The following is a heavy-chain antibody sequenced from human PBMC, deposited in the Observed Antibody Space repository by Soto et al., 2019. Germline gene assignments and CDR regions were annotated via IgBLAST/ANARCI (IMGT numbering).Heavy chain of an antibody. Sequence: EVQLVESGGGLVKPGGSLRLSCAASGFTFSSYSMNWVRQAPGKGLEGVSYISSSSSTIYYADSVKGRFTISRDNAKNSLYLQMNSLRAEDTAVYYCAREAQIVGDTNWFDPWGQGTLVTVSS. D-gene: IGHD1-26*01. CDR2: ISSSSSTI. V-gene: IGHV3-48*01. CDR1: GFTFSSYS. CDR3: AREAQIVGDTNWFDP. J-gene: IGHJ5*02.